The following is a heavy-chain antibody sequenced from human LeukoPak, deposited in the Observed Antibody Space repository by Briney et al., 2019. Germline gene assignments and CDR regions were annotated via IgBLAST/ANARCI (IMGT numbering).Heavy chain of an antibody. CDR3: ARDDEAMIALDV. J-gene: IGHJ6*04. Sequence: SETLSLTCTVSGGSISSSSYYWGWIRQPPGKGLEWIGSIYYSGSTYYNPSLKSRVTISVDTSKNQFSLKLSSVTAADTAVYYCARDDEAMIALDVWGKGTTVTVSS. CDR1: GGSISSSSYY. V-gene: IGHV4-39*02. CDR2: IYYSGST. D-gene: IGHD3-22*01.